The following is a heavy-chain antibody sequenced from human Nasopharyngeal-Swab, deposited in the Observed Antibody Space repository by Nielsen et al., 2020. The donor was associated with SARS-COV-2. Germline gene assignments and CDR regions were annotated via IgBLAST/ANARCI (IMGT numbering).Heavy chain of an antibody. CDR1: GYSFSTYW. Sequence: SCKGSGYSFSTYWIGWVRQMPGKGLEWMGIIYPDDSDTTYSPSFQGQVTISTDKSISTAYLQWSSLKASDTAVYYCARGVGMGDKNWFDPWGQGTLVTVSS. D-gene: IGHD3-3*01. J-gene: IGHJ5*02. CDR2: IYPDDSDT. V-gene: IGHV5-51*01. CDR3: ARGVGMGDKNWFDP.